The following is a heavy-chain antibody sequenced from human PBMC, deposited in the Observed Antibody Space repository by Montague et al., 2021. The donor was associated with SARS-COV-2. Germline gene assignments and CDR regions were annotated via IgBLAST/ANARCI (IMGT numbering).Heavy chain of an antibody. Sequence: SETLSLTCTVSGGSISSYYWGWIRQPPGKGLEWIGYIYYSGSTNCNPSLKSRVTTSVDTSKNQFSLKLSSVTAADTAVYYCARLGLQLLGGHYFDYWGQGTLVTVSS. D-gene: IGHD5-24*01. CDR1: GGSISSYY. V-gene: IGHV4-59*08. J-gene: IGHJ4*02. CDR2: IYYSGST. CDR3: ARLGLQLLGGHYFDY.